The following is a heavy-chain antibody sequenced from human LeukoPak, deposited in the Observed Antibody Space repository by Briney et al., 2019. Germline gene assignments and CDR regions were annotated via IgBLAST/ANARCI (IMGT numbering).Heavy chain of an antibody. CDR3: ARLQFGSGDYHEVDY. V-gene: IGHV4-59*08. CDR1: GGSISSYY. Sequence: PETLSLTCTVSGGSISSYYWSWIRQPPGKGLEWIGYIFYSGSTNYSPSLKSRVTLSVDTSKNQFSLKLTSVTAADTAMYYCARLQFGSGDYHEVDYWGQGILVTVSS. CDR2: IFYSGST. D-gene: IGHD2-15*01. J-gene: IGHJ4*02.